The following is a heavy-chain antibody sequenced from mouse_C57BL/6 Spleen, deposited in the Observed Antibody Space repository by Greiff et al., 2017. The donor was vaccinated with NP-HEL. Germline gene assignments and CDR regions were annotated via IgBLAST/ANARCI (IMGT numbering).Heavy chain of an antibody. CDR2: IDPSDSYT. V-gene: IGHV1-69*01. CDR3: ASYYDWPMDY. CDR1: GYTFTSYW. Sequence: QVQLQQSGAELVMPGASVKLSCKASGYTFTSYWMHWVKQRPGQGLEWIGEIDPSDSYTNYNQKFKGKSTLTVDESSSTAYMQLSSLTSEDSAVYYCASYYDWPMDYWGQGTSVTVSS. D-gene: IGHD2-4*01. J-gene: IGHJ4*01.